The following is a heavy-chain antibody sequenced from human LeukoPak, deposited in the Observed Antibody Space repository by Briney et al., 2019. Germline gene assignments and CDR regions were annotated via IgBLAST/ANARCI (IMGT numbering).Heavy chain of an antibody. J-gene: IGHJ6*03. V-gene: IGHV3-7*01. Sequence: PRGSLRLSCAASGFTFSSLWMSWVRQAPGRGPEWVANINQDGGTTYYVASVKGRFTISRDNAKNSLSLQMSSLRAEDTAAYYCTKDRQGPNQYHMDVWGKGTTVTVSS. CDR1: GFTFSSLW. CDR3: TKDRQGPNQYHMDV. CDR2: INQDGGTT.